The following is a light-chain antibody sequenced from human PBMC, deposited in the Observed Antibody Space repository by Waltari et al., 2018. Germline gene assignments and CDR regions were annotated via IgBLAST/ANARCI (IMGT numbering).Light chain of an antibody. J-gene: IGLJ2*01. V-gene: IGLV2-14*03. CDR3: NSYTTSGTVV. CDR1: SSDVGTYKF. CDR2: DAT. Sequence: QSALTQPASVSGSPGQSITISCTGTSSDVGTYKFVSWYHQHPGKVPKLIIYDATDRPSGVSRRFSGAKSGNTASLTISGLQAEDEGDYYCNSYTTSGTVVFGGGTKLTVL.